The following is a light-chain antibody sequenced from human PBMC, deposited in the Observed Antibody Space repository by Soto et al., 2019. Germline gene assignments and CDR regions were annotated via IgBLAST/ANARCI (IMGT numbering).Light chain of an antibody. V-gene: IGLV1-44*01. CDR3: AAWDASLNGRV. CDR1: SSNIGSNT. J-gene: IGLJ3*02. CDR2: SNN. Sequence: QSVLTQPPSASGTPGQRVTISCSGSSSNIGSNTVNWYQQLPGTAPKLLIYSNNQRPSGVPDRFSGSKSGTSASLAISGLQSEDEADYCCAAWDASLNGRVFGGGTKLTVL.